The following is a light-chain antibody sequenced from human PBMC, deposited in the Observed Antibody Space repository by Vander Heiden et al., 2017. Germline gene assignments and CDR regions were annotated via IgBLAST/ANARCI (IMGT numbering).Light chain of an antibody. J-gene: IGLJ3*02. CDR1: STNIGRNT. Sequence: QPVLTQPQSASETRGQRVTIACYCNSTNIGRNTVNWYQQRPGTAPKVLIYDDNQRPSGIPGRFSGSKSGTSASLAISGLQAEDEADYYCAAGDDSLTGCVFGGGTKLTVL. CDR2: DDN. V-gene: IGLV1-44*01. CDR3: AAGDDSLTGCV.